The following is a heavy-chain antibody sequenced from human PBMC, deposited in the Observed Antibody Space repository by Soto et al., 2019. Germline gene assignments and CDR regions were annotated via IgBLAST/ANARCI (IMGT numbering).Heavy chain of an antibody. CDR1: GFTFSDYY. J-gene: IGHJ2*01. Sequence: QVQLVESGGGLVKPGGSLRLSCAASGFTFSDYYMSWIRQAPGKGLEWVSYINSSSSYTNYADSVKGRFTISRDNAKNSLYLQLNGLRAAGTAIYYCARIIAAAGGRRYFDLWGRGTLVTVSS. CDR2: INSSSSYT. V-gene: IGHV3-11*05. D-gene: IGHD6-13*01. CDR3: ARIIAAAGGRRYFDL.